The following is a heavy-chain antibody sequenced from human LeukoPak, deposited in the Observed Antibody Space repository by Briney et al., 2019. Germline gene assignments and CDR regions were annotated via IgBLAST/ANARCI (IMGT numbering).Heavy chain of an antibody. CDR3: ARGRARDSSGYPNY. V-gene: IGHV4-59*01. J-gene: IGHJ4*02. CDR1: GGSISGYY. D-gene: IGHD3-22*01. CDR2: IYYSGST. Sequence: SETLSLTCTVSGGSISGYYWSWIRQPPGKGLEWVGYIYYSGSTNYNPSLKSRVTISVDTSKNQFSLKLSSVTAADTAVYYCARGRARDSSGYPNYWGQGTLVTVSS.